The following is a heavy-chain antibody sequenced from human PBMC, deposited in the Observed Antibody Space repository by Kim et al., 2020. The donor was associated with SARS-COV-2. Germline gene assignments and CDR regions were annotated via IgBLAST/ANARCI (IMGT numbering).Heavy chain of an antibody. Sequence: YANCVRGRFTISSDISMNTLSLQMNSLRADDTAVYYCAKLMTTSSYSAMDVWGQGTTVTVSS. CDR3: AKLMTTSSYSAMDV. D-gene: IGHD2-2*01. J-gene: IGHJ6*02. V-gene: IGHV3-23*01.